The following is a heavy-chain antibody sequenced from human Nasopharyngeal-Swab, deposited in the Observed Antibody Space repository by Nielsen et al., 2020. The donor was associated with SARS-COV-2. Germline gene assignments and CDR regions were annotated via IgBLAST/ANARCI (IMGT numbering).Heavy chain of an antibody. V-gene: IGHV3-21*01. J-gene: IGHJ1*01. CDR3: ARTAAFCGGDCYSEYFQH. D-gene: IGHD2-21*02. CDR2: ISGSSAYI. CDR1: GFTFSTYT. Sequence: GESLKISCAASGFTFSTYTMNWVRQAPGKGLEWVSSISGSSAYIWYADSVKGRFTVSRDNDKNSLYLQMNNLRADDTAIYYCARTAAFCGGDCYSEYFQHWGQGTLVTVSS.